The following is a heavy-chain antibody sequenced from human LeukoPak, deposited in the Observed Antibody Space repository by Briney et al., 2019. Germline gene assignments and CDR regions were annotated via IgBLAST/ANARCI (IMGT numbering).Heavy chain of an antibody. CDR2: ISGSGDRI. CDR1: GFTFSSFA. J-gene: IGHJ4*02. Sequence: GRSLRLSCSASGFTFSSFAMSWIRQAPGKGLEWVSAISGSGDRIIYADSVKGRFAISREDSKNTLYLQMNSLRVEDTAVYYCAKGLVRDGYNPPFDYWGQGTLVTVSS. V-gene: IGHV3-23*01. CDR3: AKGLVRDGYNPPFDY. D-gene: IGHD5-24*01.